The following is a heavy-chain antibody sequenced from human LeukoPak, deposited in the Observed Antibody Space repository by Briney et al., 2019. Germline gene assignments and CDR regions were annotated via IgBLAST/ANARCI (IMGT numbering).Heavy chain of an antibody. CDR2: IIPIFGTA. D-gene: IGHD4-17*01. CDR1: GGTFSSYA. J-gene: IGHJ3*02. CDR3: ARVRATVTTSAFDI. Sequence: ASVKVSCKASGGTFSSYAISWVRQAPGQGLEWMGGIIPIFGTANYAQKFQSRVTITADESTSTAYMELSSLRSEDTAVYYCARVRATVTTSAFDIWGQGTMVTVSS. V-gene: IGHV1-69*13.